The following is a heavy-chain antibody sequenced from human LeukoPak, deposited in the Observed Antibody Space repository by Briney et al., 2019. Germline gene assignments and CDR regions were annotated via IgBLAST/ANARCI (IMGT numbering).Heavy chain of an antibody. D-gene: IGHD3-10*01. V-gene: IGHV3-74*01. CDR3: VRGVPVTPGIDY. CDR2: ICTDETTI. Sequence: PGGSLRLSCAASGFTFDDHGMNWVRQAPGKGLEWVSQICTDETTIRYADSVKGRFTISRDNTKNTLYLQMSSLRVEDTAVYYCVRGVPVTPGIDYWGQGTLVTVSS. CDR1: GFTFDDHG. J-gene: IGHJ4*02.